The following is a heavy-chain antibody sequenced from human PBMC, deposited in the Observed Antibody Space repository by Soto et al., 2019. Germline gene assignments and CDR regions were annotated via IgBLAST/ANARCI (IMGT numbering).Heavy chain of an antibody. D-gene: IGHD4-4*01. CDR2: IWNDGSKE. Sequence: QVQLVESGGGVVQPGRSLRLSCAASGFTFSSHGMHWVRQAPGKVLEWVAVIWNDGSKEYYADSVRGRFTISRDNSKNMVYLQMNSLSDEDTAVYDCARVGPLTTNYGMDVWGQGTTVTVSS. CDR1: GFTFSSHG. CDR3: ARVGPLTTNYGMDV. J-gene: IGHJ6*02. V-gene: IGHV3-33*01.